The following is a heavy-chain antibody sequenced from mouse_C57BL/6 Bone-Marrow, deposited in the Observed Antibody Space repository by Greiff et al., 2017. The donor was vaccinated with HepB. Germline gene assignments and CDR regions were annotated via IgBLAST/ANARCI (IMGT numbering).Heavy chain of an antibody. CDR3: AREGNYYDYDGFAY. CDR2: INPGSGGT. J-gene: IGHJ3*01. Sequence: VMLVESGAELVRPGTSVKVSCKASGYAFTNYLIEWVKQRPGQGLEWIGVINPGSGGTNYNEKFKGKATLTADKSSSTAYMQLSSLTSEDSAVYFCAREGNYYDYDGFAYWGQGTLVTVSA. CDR1: GYAFTNYL. V-gene: IGHV1-54*01. D-gene: IGHD2-4*01.